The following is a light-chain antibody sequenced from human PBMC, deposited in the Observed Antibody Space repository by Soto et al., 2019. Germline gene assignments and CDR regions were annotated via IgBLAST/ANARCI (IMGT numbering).Light chain of an antibody. Sequence: EIVMTQSPVTLSVSPGERATLSCRASQSVSSNLAWYQQKPGQAPRLLIYGASTRATGIPARFSGSGSGTEFTLTISSLQSEDFAVYYCQHYNNWPPWTFGRGTKVEIK. CDR1: QSVSSN. CDR3: QHYNNWPPWT. V-gene: IGKV3-15*01. J-gene: IGKJ1*01. CDR2: GAS.